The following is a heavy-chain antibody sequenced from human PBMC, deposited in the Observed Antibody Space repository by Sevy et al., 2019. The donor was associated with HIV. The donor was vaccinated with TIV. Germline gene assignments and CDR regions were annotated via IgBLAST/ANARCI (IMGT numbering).Heavy chain of an antibody. D-gene: IGHD3-3*01. Sequence: GGSLRLSCAASGLSFSSYAMSWVRQTPGKGLQWVSVISGSGGSTYYADSVKGRFTIFRDNSRNTVYLQMNSLRAEDTAVYDCARRPDLGVVILTGVLDVWGQGTTVTVSS. CDR3: ARRPDLGVVILTGVLDV. J-gene: IGHJ6*02. CDR2: ISGSGGST. V-gene: IGHV3-23*01. CDR1: GLSFSSYA.